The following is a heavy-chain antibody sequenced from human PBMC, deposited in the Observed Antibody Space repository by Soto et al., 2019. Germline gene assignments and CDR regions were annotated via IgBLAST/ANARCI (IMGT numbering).Heavy chain of an antibody. CDR3: ERDRRFGHGDNLGFGY. V-gene: IGHV3-30*04. Sequence: QVQLVESGGGVVQPGRSLRLSCAASGFTFSSYAMHWVRQAPGKGLEWVAVISFDAKNKYYADSVKDRFTVSRDNSNNTLYVKMNSLRTEDTAVYYCERDRRFGHGDNLGFGYWGQGTLVTVSS. D-gene: IGHD3-10*01. CDR2: ISFDAKNK. CDR1: GFTFSSYA. J-gene: IGHJ4*02.